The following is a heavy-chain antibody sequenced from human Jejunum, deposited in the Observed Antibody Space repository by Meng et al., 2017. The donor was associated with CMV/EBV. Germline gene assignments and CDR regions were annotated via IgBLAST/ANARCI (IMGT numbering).Heavy chain of an antibody. V-gene: IGHV1-2*02. D-gene: IGHD2-2*01. CDR2: INPNSGGT. J-gene: IGHJ1*01. CDR1: TFTVYY. CDR3: ARGPNIVVVPAAKYFQH. Sequence: TFTVYYMHWVRPAPGQGLEWMGWINPNSGGTNYAQKFQGRVTMTRDTSISTAYMELSRLRSDDTAVYYCARGPNIVVVPAAKYFQHWGQGTLVTVSS.